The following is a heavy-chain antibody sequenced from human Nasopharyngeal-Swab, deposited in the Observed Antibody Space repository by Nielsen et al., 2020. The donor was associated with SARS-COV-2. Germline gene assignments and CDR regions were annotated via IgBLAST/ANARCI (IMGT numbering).Heavy chain of an antibody. CDR3: ARDLTLIAVAGTGY. Sequence: GESLKISCAASGFTFSSYSMNWVRQAPGKGLEWVSPISSSSSYIYYADSVKGRFTISRDNAKNSLYLQMNSLRAEDTAVYYCARDLTLIAVAGTGYWGQGTLVTVSS. CDR1: GFTFSSYS. J-gene: IGHJ4*02. D-gene: IGHD6-19*01. V-gene: IGHV3-21*01. CDR2: ISSSSSYI.